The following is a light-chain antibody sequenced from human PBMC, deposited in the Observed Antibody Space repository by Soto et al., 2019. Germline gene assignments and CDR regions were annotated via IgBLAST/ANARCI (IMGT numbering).Light chain of an antibody. Sequence: EIVLTQSPATLSLSPGERATLSCRASQSVITSLAWYQQKPGQAPRLLIFDASRGATGIPTRFTGSGSGTDFTLTISSLEPEDFAVYYCQQRSNWPPITFGQGTRLEIK. CDR3: QQRSNWPPIT. CDR1: QSVITS. J-gene: IGKJ5*01. V-gene: IGKV3-11*01. CDR2: DAS.